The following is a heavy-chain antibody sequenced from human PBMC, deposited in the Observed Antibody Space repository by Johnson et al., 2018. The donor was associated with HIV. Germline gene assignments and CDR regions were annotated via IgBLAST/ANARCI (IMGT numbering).Heavy chain of an antibody. CDR2: INSDGSST. D-gene: IGHD6-19*01. CDR1: RFTFSSHW. V-gene: IGHV3-74*02. CDR3: ARAIDQGYSSGWSSDVYDI. J-gene: IGHJ3*02. Sequence: VQLVESGGGLVQPGGSLRLSCAASRFTFSSHWMHWVRQPPGKGLVWVSRINSDGSSTSYADSVKGRFTISRDNAKNTLYLQMNSLRVEDTTVYYCARAIDQGYSSGWSSDVYDIWGQGTMVTVSA.